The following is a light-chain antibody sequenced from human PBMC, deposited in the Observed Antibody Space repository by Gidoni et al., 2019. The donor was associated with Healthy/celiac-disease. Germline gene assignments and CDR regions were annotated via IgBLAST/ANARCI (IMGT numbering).Light chain of an antibody. Sequence: VSAAPGQKVTISCSGSSSNIGNNYVSWYQQLPGTAPKLLIYDNNKRPSGIPDRFSGSKSGTSATLGITGLQTGDEADYYCGTWDSSLSAYVYGTGTKVXV. CDR3: GTWDSSLSAYV. J-gene: IGLJ1*01. CDR2: DNN. V-gene: IGLV1-51*01. CDR1: SSNIGNNY.